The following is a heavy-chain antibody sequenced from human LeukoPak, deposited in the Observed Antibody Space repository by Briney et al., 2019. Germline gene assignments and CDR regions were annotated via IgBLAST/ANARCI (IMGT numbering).Heavy chain of an antibody. J-gene: IGHJ3*02. CDR1: GYTFTMYY. CDR3: ARGYIAVAGDSDAFDI. Sequence: ASVKVSCKASGYTFTMYYIHWVRQAPGQGLEWMGWMNPNSGNTGYAQKFQGRVTMTRNTSISTAYMELSSLRSEDTAVYYCARGYIAVAGDSDAFDIWGQGTMVTVSS. CDR2: MNPNSGNT. D-gene: IGHD6-19*01. V-gene: IGHV1-8*01.